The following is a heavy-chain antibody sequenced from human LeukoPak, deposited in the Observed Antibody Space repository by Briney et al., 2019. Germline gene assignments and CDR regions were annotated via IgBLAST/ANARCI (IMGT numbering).Heavy chain of an antibody. D-gene: IGHD3-10*01. V-gene: IGHV3-30*18. CDR3: AKDQLLWFGESDY. CDR2: ISYDGSNK. CDR1: GFTFSSYG. J-gene: IGHJ4*02. Sequence: PGGSLRLSCAASGFTFSSYGMHWVRQAPGKGLEWVAVISYDGSNKYYADSVKGRFTISRDNSKNTLYLQMNSLRAEDTAVYYCAKDQLLWFGESDYWGQGTLVTVSS.